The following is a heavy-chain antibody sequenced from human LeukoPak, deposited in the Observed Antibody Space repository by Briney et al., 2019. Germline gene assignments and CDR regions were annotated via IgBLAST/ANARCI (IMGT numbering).Heavy chain of an antibody. Sequence: PGGSLRLSCAASGFTVSSNYMSWVRQAPGKGLEGVAVIYSGGSTYFADSVTGRFTISRDNSKDTLYLQMNSLRAEDTAVYYCARVSIEVAYDYWGQGTLVTVSS. CDR3: ARVSIEVAYDY. V-gene: IGHV3-66*01. J-gene: IGHJ4*02. CDR2: IYSGGST. D-gene: IGHD2-21*01. CDR1: GFTVSSNY.